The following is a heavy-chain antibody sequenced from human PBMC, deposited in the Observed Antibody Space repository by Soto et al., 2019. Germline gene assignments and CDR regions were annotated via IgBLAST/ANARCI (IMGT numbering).Heavy chain of an antibody. D-gene: IGHD2-15*01. J-gene: IGHJ5*02. CDR1: GFTFSSYA. CDR2: ISYDGSNK. CDR3: ARDVDRLFDP. V-gene: IGHV3-30-3*01. Sequence: QVQLVESGGGVVQPGRSLRISCAASGFTFSSYAMHWVRQAPGKGLEWVAVISYDGSNKYYADSVKGRLTISRDNSKNTLYLTMNRLRAEDTAVYYCARDVDRLFDPWCQGSLVTVSS.